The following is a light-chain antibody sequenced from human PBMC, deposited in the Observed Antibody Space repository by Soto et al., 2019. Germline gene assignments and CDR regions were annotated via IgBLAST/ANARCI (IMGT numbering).Light chain of an antibody. Sequence: DIVLKLAPATLSSSLCERATLTFRASQSVSSYLAWYQQKPGQAPRLLIYDASNRATGIPARFSGSGSGTDFTLTISRLEPEDFAVYYCQQYGSSPRTFGQGTKVDIK. CDR3: QQYGSSPRT. V-gene: IGKV3-20*01. J-gene: IGKJ1*01. CDR1: QSVSSY. CDR2: DAS.